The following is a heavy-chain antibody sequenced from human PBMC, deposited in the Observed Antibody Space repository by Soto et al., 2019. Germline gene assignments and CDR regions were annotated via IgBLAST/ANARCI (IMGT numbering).Heavy chain of an antibody. CDR3: ARAGVGANYYVMDV. V-gene: IGHV1-2*04. D-gene: IGHD1-26*01. CDR2: INPNSGGT. Sequence: GASVKVSCKASGYTFTGYYMHWVRQAPGQGLEWMGWINPNSGGTNYAQKFQGWVTMTRDTSISTAYMELSRLRSDDTAVYYCARAGVGANYYVMDVWGQGTTVTVSS. CDR1: GYTFTGYY. J-gene: IGHJ6*02.